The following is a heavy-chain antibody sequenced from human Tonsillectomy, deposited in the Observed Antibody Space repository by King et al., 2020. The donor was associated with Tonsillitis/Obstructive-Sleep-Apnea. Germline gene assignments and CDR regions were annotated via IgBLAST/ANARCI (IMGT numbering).Heavy chain of an antibody. D-gene: IGHD2-15*01. CDR1: GFTFSSYC. CDR2: IWYDGSNE. J-gene: IGHJ4*02. CDR3: ARESPTRYCSGGRCYSPFDY. V-gene: IGHV3-33*01. Sequence: VQLVESGGGVVQPGRSLRLSCAASGFTFSSYCMHWVRQAPGKGLEWVAVIWYDGSNEFYADSVRGRFTISRDNSKSTLYLQMNSLRAEDTAVYYCARESPTRYCSGGRCYSPFDYWGQGTLVTVSS.